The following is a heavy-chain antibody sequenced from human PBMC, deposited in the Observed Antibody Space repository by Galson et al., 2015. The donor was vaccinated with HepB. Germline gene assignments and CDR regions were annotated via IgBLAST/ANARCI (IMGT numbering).Heavy chain of an antibody. CDR2: ISSTSTYI. CDR3: ASTYSSSSRGPDY. Sequence: SLRLSCAASGFTFSSYSMNWVRQAPGEGLEWVPSISSTSTYIYYADSVKGRFTISRDNAKNSLYLQMNSLRAEDTAVYYCASTYSSSSRGPDYWGQGTLVTVSS. V-gene: IGHV3-21*01. D-gene: IGHD6-6*01. J-gene: IGHJ4*02. CDR1: GFTFSSYS.